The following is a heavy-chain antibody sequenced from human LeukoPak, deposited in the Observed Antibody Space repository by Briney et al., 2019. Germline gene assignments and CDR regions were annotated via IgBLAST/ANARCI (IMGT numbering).Heavy chain of an antibody. CDR1: GFTFDDYA. V-gene: IGHV3-9*01. CDR3: AKDYYYDSSGYYWAPGDY. D-gene: IGHD3-22*01. J-gene: IGHJ4*02. Sequence: GGSLRLSCAASGFTFDDYAMHWVRQAPGKGLEWVSGISWNSGSIGYADSVKGRFTISRDNAKNSLYLQINSLRAEDTALYYCAKDYYYDSSGYYWAPGDYWGQGTLVTVSS. CDR2: ISWNSGSI.